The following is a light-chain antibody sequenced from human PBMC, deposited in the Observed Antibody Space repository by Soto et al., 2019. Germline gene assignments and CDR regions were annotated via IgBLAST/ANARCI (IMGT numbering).Light chain of an antibody. J-gene: IGLJ2*01. CDR3: CSYAGSSSYAV. Sequence: QSALTQPASVSGSPGQSITLSCTGTSSDVGSYNLVSWYQLHPGKAPKLMIYEGTKRPSGVSNRFSGSKSGSTASLTISGLQAEDEADYYCCSYAGSSSYAVFGGGTKLTVL. CDR2: EGT. V-gene: IGLV2-23*01. CDR1: SSDVGSYNL.